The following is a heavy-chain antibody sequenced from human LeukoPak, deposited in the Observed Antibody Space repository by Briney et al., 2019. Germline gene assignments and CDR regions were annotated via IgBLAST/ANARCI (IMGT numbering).Heavy chain of an antibody. CDR3: ARLGTYYGSEKFCGGGLCGMDV. V-gene: IGHV4-61*01. CDR2: IYYGGSS. Sequence: PSQTLSLTCTVSGGSISSGSYYWSWIRQPPGKGLEWIGYIYYGGSSKFTPSLKSRVTMSVDTSKNQFSLNLTSVTAADTAVYYCARLGTYYGSEKFCGGGLCGMDVWGNGTTVTVSS. D-gene: IGHD3-10*01. J-gene: IGHJ6*04. CDR1: GGSISSGSYY.